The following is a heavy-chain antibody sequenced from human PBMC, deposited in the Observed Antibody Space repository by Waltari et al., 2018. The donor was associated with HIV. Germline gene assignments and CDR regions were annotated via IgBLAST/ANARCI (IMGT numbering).Heavy chain of an antibody. V-gene: IGHV4-34*01. D-gene: IGHD1-1*01. J-gene: IGHJ6*02. CDR1: GGSFSGYY. Sequence: QVQLQQWGAGLLKPSETLSLTCAVYGGSFSGYYWSWIRQPPGKGLGWIGEINHIRSTNYNPSLKSRVTISVDTSKNQFSLKLSSVTAADTAVYYCARGESRDWNYSYYYGMDVWGQGTTVTVSS. CDR3: ARGESRDWNYSYYYGMDV. CDR2: INHIRST.